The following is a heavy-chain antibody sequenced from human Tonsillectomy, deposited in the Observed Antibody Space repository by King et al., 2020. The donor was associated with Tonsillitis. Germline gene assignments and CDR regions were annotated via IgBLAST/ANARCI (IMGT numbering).Heavy chain of an antibody. V-gene: IGHV3-30-3*01. CDR3: ARAKGGYCTGAGCYPGDY. D-gene: IGHD2-15*01. CDR1: GFTFSSYA. J-gene: IGHJ4*02. CDR2: LLYDGSNK. Sequence: QLVQSGGGVGQPGRALILSCAGSGFTFSSYACYWVRQAPGKGLDWLAVLLYDGSNKYHADSVKGRFSISRDNSKNTLYLQMHSLRPEDTAVYYCARAKGGYCTGAGCYPGDYWGQGALVTVSS.